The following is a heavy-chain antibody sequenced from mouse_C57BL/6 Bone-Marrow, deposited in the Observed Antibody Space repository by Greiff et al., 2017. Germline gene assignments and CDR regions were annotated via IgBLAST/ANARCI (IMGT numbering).Heavy chain of an antibody. V-gene: IGHV14-2*01. J-gene: IGHJ3*01. CDR2: IDPEDGET. CDR1: GFNIKDYY. CDR3: ARNLLWFSWFAY. Sequence: EVQLVESGAELVKPGASVKLSCTASGFNIKDYYMHWVKQRTEQGLEWIGRIDPEDGETKYAPKFQGKATITADTSSNTAYLQLSSLTSEDTAVYYCARNLLWFSWFAYWGQGTLVTVSA. D-gene: IGHD2-2*01.